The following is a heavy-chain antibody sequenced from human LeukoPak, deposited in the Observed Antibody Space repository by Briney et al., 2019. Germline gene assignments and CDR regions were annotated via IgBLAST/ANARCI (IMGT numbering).Heavy chain of an antibody. CDR1: GFTFSSYG. V-gene: IGHV3-30*18. Sequence: PGGSLRLSCAASGFTFSSYGMHGVRQAPGKGLEWVAVISYDGSNKYYADSVKGRFTISRDNSKNTLYLKMNSLRAEDTSVYYCAKSGTSGRYFDYWGQRTLVTVSS. CDR3: AKSGTSGRYFDY. D-gene: IGHD4-23*01. J-gene: IGHJ4*02. CDR2: ISYDGSNK.